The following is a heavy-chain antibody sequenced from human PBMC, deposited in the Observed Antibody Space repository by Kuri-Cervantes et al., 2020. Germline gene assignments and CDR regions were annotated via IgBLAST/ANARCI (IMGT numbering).Heavy chain of an antibody. Sequence: SCAVSGGSISSSNWWSWVRQPPGKGLEWIGEIYHSGSTNYNPSLKSRVTISVDTSKNQFSLKLSSVTAADTAVYYCAKVPAAFTCGGDCYWKQDIAFDIWGQGTMVTVSS. V-gene: IGHV4-4*02. D-gene: IGHD2-21*02. CDR1: GGSISSSNW. CDR2: IYHSGST. J-gene: IGHJ3*02. CDR3: AKVPAAFTCGGDCYWKQDIAFDI.